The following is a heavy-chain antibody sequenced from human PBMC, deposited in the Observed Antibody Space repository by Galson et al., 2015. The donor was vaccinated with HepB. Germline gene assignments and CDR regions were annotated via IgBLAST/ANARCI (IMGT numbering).Heavy chain of an antibody. J-gene: IGHJ4*02. V-gene: IGHV3-30*03. CDR2: ISYDGSNK. CDR1: GFTFSSYG. Sequence: SLRLSCAASGFTFSSYGMHWVRQAPGKGLEWVAVISYDGSNKYYADSMKGRFTISRDNSKNTLYLQMNSLRAEDTAVYYCASHDYGDYWGQGTLVTVSS. CDR3: ASHDYGDY.